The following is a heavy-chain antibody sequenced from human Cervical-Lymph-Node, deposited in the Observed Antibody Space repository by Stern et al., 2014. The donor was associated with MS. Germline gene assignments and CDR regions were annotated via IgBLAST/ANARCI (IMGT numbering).Heavy chain of an antibody. Sequence: MQLVESGGGVVQPGRSLRLSCAASGFTFSNFGMHWVRQAPGKGLEWVTLISYDGGNEYYADSVKGRFTISRDDSKNKLYLQLNSLRPEDTAVYYCAKGRTVAGKGVGAFDVWGQGTLVTVSS. CDR3: AKGRTVAGKGVGAFDV. CDR2: ISYDGGNE. D-gene: IGHD6-19*01. J-gene: IGHJ3*01. V-gene: IGHV3-30*18. CDR1: GFTFSNFG.